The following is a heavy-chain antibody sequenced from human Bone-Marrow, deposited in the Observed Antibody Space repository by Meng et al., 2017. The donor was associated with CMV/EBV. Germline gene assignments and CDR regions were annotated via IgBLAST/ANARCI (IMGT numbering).Heavy chain of an antibody. CDR3: ARGFGYSSSSDY. Sequence: ASVNVSCKASGYTFTSYDINWVRQATGQGLEWMGWMNPNSGNTGYAQKFQGRVTITRNTSISTAYMELSSLRSEDTAVYYCARGFGYSSSSDYWGQGTLVTVSS. J-gene: IGHJ4*02. D-gene: IGHD6-13*01. CDR1: GYTFTSYD. V-gene: IGHV1-8*03. CDR2: MNPNSGNT.